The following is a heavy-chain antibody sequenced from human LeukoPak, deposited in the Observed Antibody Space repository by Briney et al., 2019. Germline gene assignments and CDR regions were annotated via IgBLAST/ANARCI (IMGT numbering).Heavy chain of an antibody. CDR2: ISSSISAI. J-gene: IGHJ3*02. V-gene: IGHV3-48*04. CDR1: GFTFSTYS. D-gene: IGHD2-2*01. Sequence: PGGSLRLSCAASGFTFSTYSMNWVRQAPGKGLEWGSYISSSISAIFYAHSVKGRFTISRDNAKSALYLQMNSLRAEDTAVYYCTRSGYCTSTNCLNGRGAFDIWGQGTVVTVSS. CDR3: TRSGYCTSTNCLNGRGAFDI.